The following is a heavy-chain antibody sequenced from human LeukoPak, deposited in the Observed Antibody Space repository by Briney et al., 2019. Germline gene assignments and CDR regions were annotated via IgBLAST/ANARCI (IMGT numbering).Heavy chain of an antibody. CDR3: VRELPDGY. CDR1: GFTFSSYS. J-gene: IGHJ4*02. CDR2: ISSSSSYI. Sequence: PGGSLRLSCAASGFTFSSYSMNWVRQAPGKGLEWVSSISSSSSYIYYADSVKGRFTISRDNARSSLYLQMNSLRAEDTALYYCVRELPDGYWGQGTLVIVSS. V-gene: IGHV3-21*06.